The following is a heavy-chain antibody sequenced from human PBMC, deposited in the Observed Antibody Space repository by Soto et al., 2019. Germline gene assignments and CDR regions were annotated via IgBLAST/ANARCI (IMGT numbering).Heavy chain of an antibody. CDR1: GGSFSGYY. J-gene: IGHJ4*02. V-gene: IGHV4-34*01. Sequence: SETLSLTCAVYGGSFSGYYWSWIRQPPGKGLEWIGEINHSGSTNYNPSLKSRVTISVDTSKNQFSLKLSSVTAADTAVYYCARGLRGSGSYYRPWGQGTLVTVSS. CDR3: ARGLRGSGSYYRP. CDR2: INHSGST. D-gene: IGHD3-10*01.